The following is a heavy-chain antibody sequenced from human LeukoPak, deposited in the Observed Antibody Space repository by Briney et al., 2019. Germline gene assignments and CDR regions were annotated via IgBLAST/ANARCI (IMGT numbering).Heavy chain of an antibody. J-gene: IGHJ2*01. CDR1: GGSISSYY. V-gene: IGHV4-59*01. Sequence: SETLSLTCTVSGGSISSYYWSWIRQPPGKGLEWIGYIYYSGSTNYNPSLKSRVTISVDTSKNQFSLKLSSVTAADTAVYYCARDQGGRRPNYDFWSGLDWYFDLWGRGTLVTVSS. CDR2: IYYSGST. D-gene: IGHD3-3*01. CDR3: ARDQGGRRPNYDFWSGLDWYFDL.